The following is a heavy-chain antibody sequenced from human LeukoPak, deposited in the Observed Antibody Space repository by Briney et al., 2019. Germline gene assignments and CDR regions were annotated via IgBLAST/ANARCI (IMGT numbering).Heavy chain of an antibody. Sequence: SETLSLTCTVSGGSISGYYWSWIRQSPGKGLESIGYIYYTGSTNYNPSLKSRVTMSVDTSKNQFSLKLSSVTAADTAVYYCARAVVVAAVNWFDPWGQGTLVTVSS. J-gene: IGHJ5*02. CDR3: ARAVVVAAVNWFDP. CDR1: GGSISGYY. CDR2: IYYTGST. V-gene: IGHV4-59*12. D-gene: IGHD2-15*01.